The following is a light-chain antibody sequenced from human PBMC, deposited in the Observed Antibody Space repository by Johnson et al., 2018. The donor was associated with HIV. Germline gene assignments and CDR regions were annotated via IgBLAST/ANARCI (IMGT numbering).Light chain of an antibody. V-gene: IGLV1-51*01. CDR1: SSNIGNNY. J-gene: IGLJ1*01. CDR2: DND. Sequence: QAVLTQPPSVSAAPGQKVTISCSGSSSNIGNNYVSWCQQLPGTAPKLLIYDNDKRPSGIPYRFSGSKYCTSATLGITGLQPGDEADYYCGTWDNSLNSPVFGTGTKVTVL. CDR3: GTWDNSLNSPV.